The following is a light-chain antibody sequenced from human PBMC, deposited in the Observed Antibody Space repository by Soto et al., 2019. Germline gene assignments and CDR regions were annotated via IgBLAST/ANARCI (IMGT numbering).Light chain of an antibody. V-gene: IGKV1-39*01. CDR1: QSISSW. CDR2: DAS. Sequence: DIQMTQSPSSLSTSVGDRVTVTCRSSQSISSWLASYQQKPGQAPKLLIYDASSLESGVPSRFSGSGSGTNFTLTISSLQPEDFAAYYCQQSYSAPITFGQGTRLEIK. CDR3: QQSYSAPIT. J-gene: IGKJ5*01.